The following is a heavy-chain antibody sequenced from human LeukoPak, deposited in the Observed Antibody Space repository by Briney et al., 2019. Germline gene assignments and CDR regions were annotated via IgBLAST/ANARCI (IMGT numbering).Heavy chain of an antibody. D-gene: IGHD2-2*01. J-gene: IGHJ4*02. CDR1: GFTFSSYS. Sequence: GGSLRLSCAASGFTFSSYSMNWVRQAPGKGLEWVSSISSSSSYIYYADSVKGQFTISRDNAKNSLYLQMNSLRAEDTAVYYCAREVAHSSTSPDYWGQGTLVTVSS. V-gene: IGHV3-21*01. CDR2: ISSSSSYI. CDR3: AREVAHSSTSPDY.